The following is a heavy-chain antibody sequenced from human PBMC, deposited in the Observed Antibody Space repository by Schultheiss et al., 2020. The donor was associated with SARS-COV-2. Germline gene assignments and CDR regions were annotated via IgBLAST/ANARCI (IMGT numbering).Heavy chain of an antibody. V-gene: IGHV4-31*03. CDR2: IYYSGNT. Sequence: SETLSLTCTVSGGSINNGGYYWSWIRQHPRKGLEWIGYIYYSGNTYFNPSLKSRVAISLDTSKNQFSLNLSSVTDADTAVYYCAKEVKETNFDYWGQGTLVTVSS. D-gene: IGHD2-21*01. CDR3: AKEVKETNFDY. J-gene: IGHJ4*02. CDR1: GGSINNGGYY.